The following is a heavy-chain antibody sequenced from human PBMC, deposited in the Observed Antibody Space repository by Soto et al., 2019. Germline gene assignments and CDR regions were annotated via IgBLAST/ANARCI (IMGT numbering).Heavy chain of an antibody. CDR1: GFTFSRYR. CDR3: ARDGLPGEFNY. CDR2: ISSGSSTI. J-gene: IGHJ4*02. Sequence: PGGSLRLSCAASGFTFSRYRMNWVRQAPGKGLEWLSYISSGSSTIYYADSVKGRFTISRDDAKNSLYLQMNSLRAEDTAVYYCARDGLPGEFNYWGQGTLVTVSS. D-gene: IGHD3-16*01. V-gene: IGHV3-48*01.